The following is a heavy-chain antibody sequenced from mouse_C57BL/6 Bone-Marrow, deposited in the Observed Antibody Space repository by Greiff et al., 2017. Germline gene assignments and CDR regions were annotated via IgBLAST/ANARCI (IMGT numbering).Heavy chain of an antibody. Sequence: VQLKQPGAELVKPGASVKLSCKASGYTFTSYWMHWVKQRPGQGLEWIGMIHPNSGSTNYNEKFKSKATLTVDKSSSTAYMQLSSLTSEDSAVYYCARKGLPPFFDYWGQGTTLTVSS. CDR1: GYTFTSYW. D-gene: IGHD2-4*01. V-gene: IGHV1-64*01. J-gene: IGHJ2*01. CDR3: ARKGLPPFFDY. CDR2: IHPNSGST.